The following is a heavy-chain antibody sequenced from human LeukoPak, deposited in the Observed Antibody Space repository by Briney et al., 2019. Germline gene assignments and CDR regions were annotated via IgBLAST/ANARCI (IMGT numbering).Heavy chain of an antibody. CDR1: GGSFSCYY. D-gene: IGHD3-10*01. J-gene: IGHJ5*02. CDR2: ITHNGYT. Sequence: SETLSLTCAVYGGSFSCYYWGWIRQPPGKGLQWIGEITHNGYTNYNPALKSRVTISIDTSKNEFSLKVSSVTAADMAIYYCAASGGPINWFDPWGQGTLVTVSS. V-gene: IGHV4-34*01. CDR3: AASGGPINWFDP.